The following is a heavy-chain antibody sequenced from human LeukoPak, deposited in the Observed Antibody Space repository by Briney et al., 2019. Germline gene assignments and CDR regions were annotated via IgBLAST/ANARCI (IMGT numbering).Heavy chain of an antibody. Sequence: PGGSLRLSCAASGFTSGSYGMHWVRQAPGKGLEWLAVIWYDGNTKYYSDSVKGRFTISRDSSKNTLYLEMNSLRAEDTAVYYCARDEVITSRLFDHWGQGTLVTVSS. CDR3: ARDEVITSRLFDH. J-gene: IGHJ4*02. D-gene: IGHD6-6*01. CDR2: IWYDGNTK. CDR1: GFTSGSYG. V-gene: IGHV3-33*01.